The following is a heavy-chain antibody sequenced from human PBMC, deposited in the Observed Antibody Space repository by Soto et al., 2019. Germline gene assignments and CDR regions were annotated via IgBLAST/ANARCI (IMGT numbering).Heavy chain of an antibody. J-gene: IGHJ5*02. Sequence: QVQLVQCGAEVKEPGSSVNVSCKTSGGTFGNTAVTWVRQAPGQGLEWIGGIVPMFGTANYAQKFRGRVTITADESTSTAYMEQSNLRSDDTAVYYCARDGDPGYSFWSGPLGGGRFDPWGQGTLVTVSS. CDR2: IVPMFGTA. V-gene: IGHV1-69*12. D-gene: IGHD3-3*01. CDR3: ARDGDPGYSFWSGPLGGGRFDP. CDR1: GGTFGNTA.